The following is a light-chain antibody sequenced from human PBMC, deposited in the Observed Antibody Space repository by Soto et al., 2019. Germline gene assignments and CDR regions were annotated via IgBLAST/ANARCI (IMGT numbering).Light chain of an antibody. CDR1: QSISNR. CDR3: QQSNNSHRT. CDR2: DAS. Sequence: GDGVTITCRASQSISNRLAWYQQRPGKAPKYLIYDASTLDSGAPSRFSGSGSGTEFTLTISSLQSEDFAVYYCQQSNNSHRTFGQRTNVDIK. J-gene: IGKJ1*01. V-gene: IGKV1-5*01.